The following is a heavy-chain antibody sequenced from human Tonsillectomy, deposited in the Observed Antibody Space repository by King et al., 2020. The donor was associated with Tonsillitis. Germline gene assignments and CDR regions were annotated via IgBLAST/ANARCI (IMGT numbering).Heavy chain of an antibody. V-gene: IGHV1-2*02. CDR1: VFTFTCYY. J-gene: IGHJ5*01. CDR3: ARGDNSGWYDS. Sequence: QLVQSGAEVEKPGALVKVSCKASVFTFTCYYMHCGRQAPGQGLEWMGCINPTSGGPNYEQKVQGRVTMTRDTSISTAYMELSRLRSDDTAVYYCARGDNSGWYDSWGQGTLVTVSS. D-gene: IGHD6-19*01. CDR2: INPTSGGP.